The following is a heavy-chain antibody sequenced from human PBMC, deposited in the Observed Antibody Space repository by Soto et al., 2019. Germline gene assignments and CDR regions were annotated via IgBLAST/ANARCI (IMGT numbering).Heavy chain of an antibody. CDR2: IHHSGST. V-gene: IGHV4-59*01. CDR3: AREVRSNTGWYWDY. D-gene: IGHD6-19*01. Sequence: QVQLQESGPGLVKPSETLSLTCTVSGGSIISYYWSWIRQSPEKGLEWIGYIHHSGSTLYNPSLNNRATVSLDRSNNQFSLKLTSVTAADTALYYCAREVRSNTGWYWDYWGQGTLVPVSS. J-gene: IGHJ4*02. CDR1: GGSIISYY.